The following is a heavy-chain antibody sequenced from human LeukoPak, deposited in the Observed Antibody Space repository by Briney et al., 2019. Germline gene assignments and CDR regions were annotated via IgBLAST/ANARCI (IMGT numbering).Heavy chain of an antibody. CDR2: IKQDGSEK. D-gene: IGHD1-7*01. CDR3: ESYNWNWVLDAFDI. CDR1: GFTFSSYW. Sequence: GGSLRLSCAVSGFTFSSYWMSWVRQAPGKGLEWVANIKQDGSEKYYVDSVKGRFTISRDNAKNSLYLQMNSLRAEDTAVYYCESYNWNWVLDAFDIWGQGTMVTVSS. V-gene: IGHV3-7*01. J-gene: IGHJ3*02.